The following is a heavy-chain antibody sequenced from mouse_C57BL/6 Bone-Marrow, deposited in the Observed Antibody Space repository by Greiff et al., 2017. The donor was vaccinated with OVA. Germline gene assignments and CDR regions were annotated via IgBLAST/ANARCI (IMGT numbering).Heavy chain of an antibody. D-gene: IGHD2-2*01. CDR3: ARSSMVTTGFAY. Sequence: EVQLQQSGPELVKPGASVKISCKASGYTFTDYYMNWVKQSHGKSLEWIGDINPNNGGTSYNQKLKGKATLTVDKSSSTAYMELRSLTSEVSAVYYCARSSMVTTGFAYWGQGTLVTVAA. V-gene: IGHV1-26*01. CDR1: GYTFTDYY. CDR2: INPNNGGT. J-gene: IGHJ3*01.